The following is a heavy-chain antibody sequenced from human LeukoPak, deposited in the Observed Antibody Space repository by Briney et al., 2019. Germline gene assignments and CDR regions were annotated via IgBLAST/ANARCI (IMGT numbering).Heavy chain of an antibody. CDR1: GFTFVGYA. CDR3: AELGITMIGGV. J-gene: IGHJ6*04. V-gene: IGHV3-48*03. Sequence: GGSLRLSCAASGFTFVGYAMNWVRQAPGKGLEWVSYISSSGSTIYYADSVKGRFTISRDNAKNSLYLQMNSLRAEDTAVYYCAELGITMIGGVWGKGTTVTISS. D-gene: IGHD3-10*02. CDR2: ISSSGSTI.